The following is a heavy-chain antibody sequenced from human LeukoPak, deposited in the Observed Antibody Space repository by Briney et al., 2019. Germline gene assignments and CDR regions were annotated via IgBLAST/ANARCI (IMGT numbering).Heavy chain of an antibody. J-gene: IGHJ4*02. Sequence: GESLKISCKGSGYSFTDYWISWVRQVPGKGLEWMGIIYPGDSDTRYSPSFQGQVTISADKSISTAYLQVSSLQASDTAMYYCVRLSTTPGTYFDYWGQGTLVTVSS. CDR1: GYSFTDYW. V-gene: IGHV5-51*01. D-gene: IGHD1/OR15-1a*01. CDR2: IYPGDSDT. CDR3: VRLSTTPGTYFDY.